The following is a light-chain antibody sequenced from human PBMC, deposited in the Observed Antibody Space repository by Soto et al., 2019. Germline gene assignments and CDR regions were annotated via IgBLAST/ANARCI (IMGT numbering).Light chain of an antibody. J-gene: IGKJ4*01. Sequence: AIQMAQSPSSLSASVGDRGTITCRASQGIGNDVGWFQQKPGKAPKLLIYAAATLQSGVPSRFSGSRSGTDFTLTISSLQPEDFATYYCLQDHNYPLTFGGGTKVEIK. CDR3: LQDHNYPLT. CDR1: QGIGND. V-gene: IGKV1-6*02. CDR2: AAA.